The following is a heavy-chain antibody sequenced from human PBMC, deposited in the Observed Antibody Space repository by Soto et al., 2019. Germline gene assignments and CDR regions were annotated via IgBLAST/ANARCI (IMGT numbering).Heavy chain of an antibody. V-gene: IGHV3-33*01. CDR1: GFTFSSYG. CDR3: ARGYSGSYHPPEY. CDR2: IWYDGSKR. J-gene: IGHJ4*02. Sequence: QVQLVESGGGVVQPGRSLRLSCAASGFTFSSYGMHWVRQAPGKGLEWVAVIWYDGSKRYYADSVKGRFTISRDNSKNTLYLQMNSLRAEDTAVYYCARGYSGSYHPPEYWGQGTLVTASS. D-gene: IGHD1-26*01.